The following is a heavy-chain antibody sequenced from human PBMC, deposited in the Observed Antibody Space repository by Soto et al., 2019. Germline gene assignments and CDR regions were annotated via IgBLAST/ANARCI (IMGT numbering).Heavy chain of an antibody. CDR1: GFTVSSNY. Sequence: VSLRLSCAASGFTVSSNYMSWVRQAPGQGLEWVSVIYSGGSTYYADSVKGRFTISRDNSKNTLYLQMNSLRAEDTAVYYCARDLIAYCGCDFHYYYYGMDVCDQGTTGTVSS. V-gene: IGHV3-53*01. J-gene: IGHJ6*02. CDR3: ARDLIAYCGCDFHYYYYGMDV. CDR2: IYSGGST. D-gene: IGHD2-21*02.